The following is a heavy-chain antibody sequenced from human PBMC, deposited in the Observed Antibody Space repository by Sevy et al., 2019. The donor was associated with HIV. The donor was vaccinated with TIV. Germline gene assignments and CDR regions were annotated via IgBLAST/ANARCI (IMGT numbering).Heavy chain of an antibody. CDR1: GFTFSSYW. CDR3: ARQQLGTNGVLNYYYYGMDV. CDR2: IKQDGSEK. D-gene: IGHD2-8*01. V-gene: IGHV3-7*01. J-gene: IGHJ6*02. Sequence: GGSLRLSCAASGFTFSSYWMSWVRQAPGKGLEWVANIKQDGSEKYSVDSVKGRFTISRDNAKNSLYLQMNSLRAEDTAVYYCARQQLGTNGVLNYYYYGMDVWGQGTTVTVSS.